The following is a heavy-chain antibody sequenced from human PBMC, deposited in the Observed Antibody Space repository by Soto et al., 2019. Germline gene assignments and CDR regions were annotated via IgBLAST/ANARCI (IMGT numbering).Heavy chain of an antibody. CDR2: IWYDGSDK. CDR1: GFTFSSYG. V-gene: IGHV3-33*01. D-gene: IGHD5-12*01. J-gene: IGHJ4*02. Sequence: QVQLVESGGGVVQPGRALRLSCAASGFTFSSYGMHWVRQAPGKGLEWVAIIWYDGSDKDYSDSVKGRFTISRDNSKNTLYLQMNSLRGEDTAVYYCARGWLAGGYEFDYWGQGTLVTVSS. CDR3: ARGWLAGGYEFDY.